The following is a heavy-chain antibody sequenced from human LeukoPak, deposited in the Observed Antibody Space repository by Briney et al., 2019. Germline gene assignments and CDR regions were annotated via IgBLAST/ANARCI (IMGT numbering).Heavy chain of an antibody. D-gene: IGHD2-15*01. CDR3: ARDAVVAVVPGQYYFDY. CDR1: GYTFTGYY. V-gene: IGHV1-3*01. CDR2: INAGNGNT. Sequence: ASVKVSCKASGYTFTGYYMHWVRQAPGQGLEWMVWINAGNGNTKYSQKFQGRVTITRDTSASTAYMELSSLRSEDTAVYYCARDAVVAVVPGQYYFDYWGQGTLVTVSS. J-gene: IGHJ4*02.